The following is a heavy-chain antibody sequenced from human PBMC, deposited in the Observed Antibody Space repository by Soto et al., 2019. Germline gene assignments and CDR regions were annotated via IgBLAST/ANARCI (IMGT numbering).Heavy chain of an antibody. D-gene: IGHD6-13*01. CDR2: IKQDGSEK. CDR1: GFTFSNYW. J-gene: IGHJ6*02. CDR3: ARIASAGRGWAV. V-gene: IGHV3-7*01. Sequence: EVQLVESGGGLVQPGGSLRLSCADFGFTFSNYWMSWVRQDPVKGLEWVGNIKQDGSEKNYVDSVKGRFTISRDNAKNSLYLQMNSLRAEDTAVYYCARIASAGRGWAVWGQGTTVVVSS.